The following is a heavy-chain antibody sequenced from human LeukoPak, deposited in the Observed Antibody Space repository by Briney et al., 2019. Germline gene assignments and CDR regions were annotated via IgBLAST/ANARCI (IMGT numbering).Heavy chain of an antibody. CDR2: ISVSGDST. V-gene: IGHV3-23*01. D-gene: IGHD1-20*01. CDR3: AKDLLITGKLDY. J-gene: IGHJ4*02. CDR1: GFTLSSYA. Sequence: GGSLRLSCAASGFTLSSYAMSWVRQAPGKGLDWVAAISVSGDSTFYGDSVKGRFTISRDNSKNTLYLQMNSLRAEDTAIYYCAKDLLITGKLDYWGQGTLVTVSS.